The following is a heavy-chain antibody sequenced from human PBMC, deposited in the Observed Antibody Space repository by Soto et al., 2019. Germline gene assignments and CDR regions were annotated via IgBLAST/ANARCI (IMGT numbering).Heavy chain of an antibody. J-gene: IGHJ6*02. Sequence: GGSLRLSCVASGFIFRNYGLHWVRQAPGKGLEWVAVLWSDGSNKYYADSVKGRFTISRDNSKNTLYLEMNSLRVEDTALYFCARDALGFCSSPSCYVYYGMDVWGQGTTVTVSS. V-gene: IGHV3-33*01. D-gene: IGHD2-2*01. CDR2: LWSDGSNK. CDR3: ARDALGFCSSPSCYVYYGMDV. CDR1: GFIFRNYG.